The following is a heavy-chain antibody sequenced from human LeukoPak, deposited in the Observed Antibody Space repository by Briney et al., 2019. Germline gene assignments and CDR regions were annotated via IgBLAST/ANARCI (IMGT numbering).Heavy chain of an antibody. CDR1: GGSISSGGYY. D-gene: IGHD4-17*01. V-gene: IGHV4-31*03. CDR2: IYYSGST. Sequence: SETLSFTCTVSGGSISSGGYYWSWIRQHPGKGLEWIGYIYYSGSTYYNPSLKSRVTISVDTSKNQFSLKLSSVTAADTAVYYCAREEATTVTRWGQGTLVTVSS. J-gene: IGHJ4*02. CDR3: AREEATTVTR.